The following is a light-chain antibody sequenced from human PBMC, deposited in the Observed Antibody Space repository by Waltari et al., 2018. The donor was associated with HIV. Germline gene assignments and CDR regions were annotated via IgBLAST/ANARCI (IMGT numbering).Light chain of an antibody. V-gene: IGLV2-14*01. CDR3: TSYTSSTTLYV. CDR2: MVS. Sequence: QSALTQPRSVSGSPGQSITVSCTGTSSDVGGYNFVAWYQHHPGKVPKLLIYMVSHRPSGISNRFSGSKSGNTASLTISGLQAEDEADYYCTSYTSSTTLYVFGSGTRVTVL. CDR1: SSDVGGYNF. J-gene: IGLJ1*01.